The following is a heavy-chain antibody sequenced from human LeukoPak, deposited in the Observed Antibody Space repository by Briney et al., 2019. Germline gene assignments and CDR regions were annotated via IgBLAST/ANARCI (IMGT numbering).Heavy chain of an antibody. V-gene: IGHV3-21*01. J-gene: IGHJ3*02. CDR1: GFTFSSYS. D-gene: IGHD1-1*01. Sequence: PGGSLRLSCAASGFTFSSYSMNWVRQAPGKGLEWVSSISSSSSYIYYADSVKGRFTISRDNAKNSLYLQMNSLRAEDTAVYYCARDAPADDADAFDIWGQGTMVTASS. CDR3: ARDAPADDADAFDI. CDR2: ISSSSSYI.